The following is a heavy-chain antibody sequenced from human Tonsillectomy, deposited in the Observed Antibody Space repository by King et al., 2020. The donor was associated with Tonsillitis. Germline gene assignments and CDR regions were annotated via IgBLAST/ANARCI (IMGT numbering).Heavy chain of an antibody. D-gene: IGHD6-19*01. Sequence: QLQESGPGLVKPSETLSLTCTVSGGCMSSYYWSWIRQPAGKGLEWIGRIYTSGSTNYNPSLKSRVTMSVDTSKNQFSLKLSAVTAADTAVYYCARDRASSGWYGFGYWGQGTLVTVSS. CDR3: ARDRASSGWYGFGY. J-gene: IGHJ4*02. V-gene: IGHV4-4*07. CDR1: GGCMSSYY. CDR2: IYTSGST.